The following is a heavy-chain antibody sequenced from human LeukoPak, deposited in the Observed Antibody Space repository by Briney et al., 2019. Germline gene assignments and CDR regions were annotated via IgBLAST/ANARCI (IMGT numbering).Heavy chain of an antibody. Sequence: GGSLRLSCAASGFTFSSYGMHWVRQAPGKGLEWVAVISYDGSNKYYADSVKGRFTISRDNSKNALYLQMNSLRAEDTAVYYCAKDFWSGYHALDYWGQGTLVTVSS. V-gene: IGHV3-30*18. CDR2: ISYDGSNK. J-gene: IGHJ4*02. CDR1: GFTFSSYG. CDR3: AKDFWSGYHALDY. D-gene: IGHD3-3*01.